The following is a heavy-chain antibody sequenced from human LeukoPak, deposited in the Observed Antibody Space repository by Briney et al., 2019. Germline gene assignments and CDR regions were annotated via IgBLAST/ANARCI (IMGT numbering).Heavy chain of an antibody. CDR3: ARAQDYCSGSTCYGYFQY. CDR1: GFTVSSNY. CDR2: TYSGGST. D-gene: IGHD2-15*01. J-gene: IGHJ1*01. V-gene: IGHV3-53*01. Sequence: GVSLRLSCAASGFTVSSNYMRWVRQAPGKGLEWVSATYSGGSTYYADSVKGRFIISSDNSKNSLYPQMNSLKGEATAIYYCARAQDYCSGSTCYGYFQYWGQGTLVTVSS.